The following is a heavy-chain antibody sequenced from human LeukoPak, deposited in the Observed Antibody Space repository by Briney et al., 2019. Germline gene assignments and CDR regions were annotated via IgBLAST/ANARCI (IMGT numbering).Heavy chain of an antibody. J-gene: IGHJ3*02. CDR1: GFTFTHYG. CDR2: IRANGETT. V-gene: IGHV3-23*01. Sequence: PGGALRLSCAAPGFTFTHYGMNRVRQAPGKGLEWVSGIRANGETTYYADSVRGRFTISRDNSRSMVWLQMNSLTAEDTAMYYCGRDLNWGAFDIRGLGTLVTVSS. D-gene: IGHD7-27*01. CDR3: GRDLNWGAFDI.